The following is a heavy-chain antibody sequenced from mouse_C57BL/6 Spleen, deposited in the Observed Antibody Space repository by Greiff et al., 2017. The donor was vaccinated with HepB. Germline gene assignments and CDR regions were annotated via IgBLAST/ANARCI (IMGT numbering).Heavy chain of an antibody. J-gene: IGHJ4*01. Sequence: DVMLVESGGGLVKPGGSLKLSCAASGFTFSDYGMHWVRQAPEKGLEWVAYISSGSSTIYYADTVKGRFTISRDNAKNTLFLQMTSLRSEDTAMYYCARPGGYSPRAMDHWGQGTSVTVSS. CDR1: GFTFSDYG. D-gene: IGHD2-3*01. CDR3: ARPGGYSPRAMDH. V-gene: IGHV5-17*01. CDR2: ISSGSSTI.